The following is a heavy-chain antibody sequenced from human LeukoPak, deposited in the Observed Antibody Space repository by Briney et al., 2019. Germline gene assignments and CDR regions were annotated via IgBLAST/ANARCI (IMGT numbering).Heavy chain of an antibody. CDR2: IRSKAYGGTT. V-gene: IGHV3-49*03. CDR3: TRGGCSSTSCPYYYYYMDV. D-gene: IGHD2-2*01. Sequence: GGSLRLSCTASGFTFGDYAMSWFRQAPGKGLEWVGFIRSKAYGGTTEYAASVKGRFTISRDDSKSIAYLQMNSLKTEDTAVYYCTRGGCSSTSCPYYYYYMDVWGKGTTVTVSS. J-gene: IGHJ6*03. CDR1: GFTFGDYA.